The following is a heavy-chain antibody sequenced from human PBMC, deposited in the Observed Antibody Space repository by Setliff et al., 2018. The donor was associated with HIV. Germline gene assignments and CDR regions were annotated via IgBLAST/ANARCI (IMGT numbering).Heavy chain of an antibody. J-gene: IGHJ4*02. V-gene: IGHV4-59*01. CDR3: AREPNDGEPGNFDY. CDR1: GGSISSYY. CDR2: IYYTGST. D-gene: IGHD1-1*01. Sequence: SETLSLTCNVSGGSISSYYWSWLRQPPGKRFEWIGYIYYTGSTNYNPSLKSRVTISVDTSKNQFSLKLSSVTAADTALYYCAREPNDGEPGNFDYWGQGTLVTVSS.